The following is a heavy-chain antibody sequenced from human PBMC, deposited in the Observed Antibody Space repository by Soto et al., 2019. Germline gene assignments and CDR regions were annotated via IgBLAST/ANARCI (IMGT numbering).Heavy chain of an antibody. D-gene: IGHD3-3*02. CDR1: GFSLSTSGVG. CDR3: AHRRRSHFWSGYAT. J-gene: IGHJ5*02. CDR2: IYWDDDK. V-gene: IGHV2-5*02. Sequence: QITLKESGPTLVKPTQTLTLTCTFSGFSLSTSGVGVGWIRQPPGKALEWLALIYWDDDKRYSPSLKSRLTSTKDTSKNQVVLTMTNMDPVDTATYYCAHRRRSHFWSGYATWGQGTLVTVSS.